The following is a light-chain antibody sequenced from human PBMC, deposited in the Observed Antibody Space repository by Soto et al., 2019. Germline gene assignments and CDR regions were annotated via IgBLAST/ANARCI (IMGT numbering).Light chain of an antibody. J-gene: IGKJ4*01. Sequence: IQLTQSPSTLSPSVGDRGTITCRASQSISSWLAWYKQKPGKAPKLLIYDASSLESGVPSRFRGSGSGTEFTLTISSLKPDDSATYYCQQYNSYPLTFGGGTNVDIK. CDR1: QSISSW. CDR2: DAS. V-gene: IGKV1-5*01. CDR3: QQYNSYPLT.